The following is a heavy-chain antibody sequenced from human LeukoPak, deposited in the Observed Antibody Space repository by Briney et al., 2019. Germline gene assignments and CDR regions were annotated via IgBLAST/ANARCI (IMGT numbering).Heavy chain of an antibody. V-gene: IGHV3-23*01. Sequence: PGGSLRLSCAASGFTFSSYGMHWVRQAPGKGLEWVSNIGGDGSSTNYADSVKGRFTVSRDNSKNTLYMQMNSLRPEDTAVYFCAKDSRSSGGHEFDYWGQGTLVTVSS. D-gene: IGHD6-19*01. CDR3: AKDSRSSGGHEFDY. CDR2: IGGDGSST. J-gene: IGHJ4*02. CDR1: GFTFSSYG.